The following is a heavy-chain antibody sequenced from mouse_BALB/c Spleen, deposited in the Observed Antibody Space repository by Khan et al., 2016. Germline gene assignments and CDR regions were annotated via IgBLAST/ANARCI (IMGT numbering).Heavy chain of an antibody. CDR1: GYTFTDYA. V-gene: IGHV1S137*01. CDR2: ISTYYGDP. CDR3: AREGLNSDYAMDY. Sequence: QVQLQQSGAELVRPGVSVKISCKGSGYTFTDYAMHWVKQSHAKSLEWIGVISTYYGDPSYNQKFEGKATMTVDKSSSTAYMELARLTSEDSASYYCAREGLNSDYAMDYWGQGTSVTVSS. D-gene: IGHD1-3*01. J-gene: IGHJ4*01.